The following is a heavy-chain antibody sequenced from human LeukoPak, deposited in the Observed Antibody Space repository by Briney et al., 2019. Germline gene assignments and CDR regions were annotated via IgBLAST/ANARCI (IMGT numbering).Heavy chain of an antibody. V-gene: IGHV3-53*01. Sequence: QTGGSLRLSCVPSGFSVSSHYISWFRQAPGKGLEWVSVVFTTGTIYYADSVTGRFTISRDNSKNMVYLQLNSLRAADTAVYYCARGRIAVALYYGMDVWGHGTTVTVFS. J-gene: IGHJ6*02. CDR1: GFSVSSHY. D-gene: IGHD6-19*01. CDR3: ARGRIAVALYYGMDV. CDR2: VFTTGTI.